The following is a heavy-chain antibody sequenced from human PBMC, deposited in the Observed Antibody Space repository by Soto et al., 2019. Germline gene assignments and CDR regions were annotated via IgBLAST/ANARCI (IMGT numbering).Heavy chain of an antibody. Sequence: EVQLVESGGGLVKPGGSLRLSCAASGFTFSNAWMSWVRQAPGKGLEWVGRIKSKTDGGTTDYAAPVKGRFTISRDDSKNTLYLQMNSLKTEDTAVYYCTTAPPFYKTTVTTDTVPYYYYYMDVWGKGTTVTVSS. J-gene: IGHJ6*03. CDR1: GFTFSNAW. CDR2: IKSKTDGGTT. CDR3: TTAPPFYKTTVTTDTVPYYYYYMDV. D-gene: IGHD4-4*01. V-gene: IGHV3-15*01.